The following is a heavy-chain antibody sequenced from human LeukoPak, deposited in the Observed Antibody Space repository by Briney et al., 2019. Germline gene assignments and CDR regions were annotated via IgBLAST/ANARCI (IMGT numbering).Heavy chain of an antibody. J-gene: IGHJ4*02. CDR3: ARGYYYESSADYPGGDY. CDR1: GYTFTKYF. D-gene: IGHD3-22*01. V-gene: IGHV1-46*01. Sequence: ASVKVSCKASGYTFTKYFLYWVRQAPGQGLEWMGRINPIVGSTSYAQKFQGRVTITRDTSTSTVYMELRSLRSEDTAVYYCARGYYYESSADYPGGDYWGQGTLVTVSS. CDR2: INPIVGST.